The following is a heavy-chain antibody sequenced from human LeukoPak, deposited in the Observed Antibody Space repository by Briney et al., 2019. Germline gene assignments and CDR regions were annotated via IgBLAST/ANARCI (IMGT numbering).Heavy chain of an antibody. CDR1: GFTVSSNH. CDR2: IYSGGST. V-gene: IGHV3-53*01. Sequence: HPGGSLRLSCAASGFTVSSNHMSWVRQAPGKGLEWVSVIYSGGSTYYADSVKGRFTISRDNSKNTLYLQMNSLRAEDTAVYYCARDQGDSSGYYGDYWGQGTLVTVSS. J-gene: IGHJ4*02. CDR3: ARDQGDSSGYYGDY. D-gene: IGHD3-22*01.